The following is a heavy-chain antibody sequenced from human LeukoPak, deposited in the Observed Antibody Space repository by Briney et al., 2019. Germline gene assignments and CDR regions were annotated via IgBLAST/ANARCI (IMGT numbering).Heavy chain of an antibody. Sequence: ASVKVSFTASGYTFTSYDINWVRQAPGQGLEWMGWMNPNSGNTGYAQKFQGRIIVSRNTSISTAYMELSSLTSEDTAIYYCARIAAAGNRRLNYWGQGTLVTVAS. J-gene: IGHJ4*02. CDR3: ARIAAAGNRRLNY. V-gene: IGHV1-8*01. D-gene: IGHD6-13*01. CDR1: GYTFTSYD. CDR2: MNPNSGNT.